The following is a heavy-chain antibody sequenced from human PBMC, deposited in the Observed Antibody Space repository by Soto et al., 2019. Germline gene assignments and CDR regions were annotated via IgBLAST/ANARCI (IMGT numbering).Heavy chain of an antibody. CDR2: IIPLFGTT. D-gene: IGHD6-13*01. V-gene: IGHV1-69*13. CDR3: GREGSSWHSFGY. Sequence: SVKVSCKASGSSFSTHAISWVRQAPGQGLEWMGGIIPLFGTTNYAQTFQGRVTITADEATTTAYMELSSLKSEDTAVYFCGREGSSWHSFGYWGQGTLVTVSS. CDR1: GSSFSTHA. J-gene: IGHJ4*02.